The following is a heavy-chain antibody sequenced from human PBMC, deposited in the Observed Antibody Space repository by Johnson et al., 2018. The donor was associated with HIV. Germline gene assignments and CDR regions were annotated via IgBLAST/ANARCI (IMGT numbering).Heavy chain of an antibody. CDR2: IGTAGDT. CDR3: AREGMYSSYQGSFDI. V-gene: IGHV3-13*01. CDR1: GFTFSSYD. Sequence: VQLVESGGGLVQPGGSLRLSCAASGFTFSSYDMHWVRQATGKGLEWVAAIGTAGDTYYPGPVTGRFTISRDNAKNSLYLQMNSLRAGDTAVYYCAREGMYSSYQGSFDIWGQGTMVTVSS. D-gene: IGHD6-6*01. J-gene: IGHJ3*02.